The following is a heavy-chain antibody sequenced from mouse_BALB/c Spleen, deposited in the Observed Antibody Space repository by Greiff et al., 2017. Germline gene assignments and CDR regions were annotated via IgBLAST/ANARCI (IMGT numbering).Heavy chain of an antibody. CDR1: GFTFSSYT. Sequence: DVKLVESGGGLVKPGGSLKLSCAASGFTFSSYTMSWVRQTPEKRLEWVATISSGGSYTYYPDSVKGRFTISRDNAKNTLYLQMSSLKSEDTAMYYCTRGLREAFDYWGQGTTLTVSS. D-gene: IGHD1-1*01. CDR2: ISSGGSYT. CDR3: TRGLREAFDY. J-gene: IGHJ2*01. V-gene: IGHV5-6-4*01.